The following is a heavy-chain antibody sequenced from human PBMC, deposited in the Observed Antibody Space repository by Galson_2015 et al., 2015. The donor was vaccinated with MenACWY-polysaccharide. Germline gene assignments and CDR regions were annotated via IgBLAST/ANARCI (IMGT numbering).Heavy chain of an antibody. CDR1: GYTFTDYY. Sequence: SVKVSCKASGYTFTDYYTHWVRQAPGKGLEWMGWINPNGSGTHYEQKYQARITMTRDTSINTAYMELSRLSSDDTAVYYCTRGGGRYYVDCWGQGTLLTASS. J-gene: IGHJ4*02. D-gene: IGHD6-19*01. V-gene: IGHV1-2*02. CDR3: TRGGGRYYVDC. CDR2: INPNGSGT.